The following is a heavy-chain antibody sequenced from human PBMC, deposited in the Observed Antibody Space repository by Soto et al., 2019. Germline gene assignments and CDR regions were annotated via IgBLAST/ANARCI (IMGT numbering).Heavy chain of an antibody. V-gene: IGHV4-39*01. D-gene: IGHD2-15*01. CDR3: ARHRPLWQAARYYYMDV. Sequence: SETLSLTCTVSGGSISSSSYYWGWIRQPPGKGLEWIGSIYYSGSTYYNPSLKSRVTISVDTSKNQFSLKLSSVTAADTAVYYCARHRPLWQAARYYYMDVWGKGTTVTVSS. CDR1: GGSISSSSYY. CDR2: IYYSGST. J-gene: IGHJ6*03.